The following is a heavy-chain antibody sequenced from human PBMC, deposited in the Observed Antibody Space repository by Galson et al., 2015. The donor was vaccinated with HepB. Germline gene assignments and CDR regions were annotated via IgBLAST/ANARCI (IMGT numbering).Heavy chain of an antibody. CDR3: ARVYDFWSSPSNYKYFMDV. CDR2: ISSSSKYI. Sequence: SLRLSCAASGFTFNSYTMTWVRQAPGKGLEWVSSISSSSKYIYYADSVKGRFNISRDNAKKSLDLQMDSVRVEDTAVYFCARVYDFWSSPSNYKYFMDVWGRGTSVTVSS. D-gene: IGHD3-3*01. V-gene: IGHV3-21*01. J-gene: IGHJ6*03. CDR1: GFTFNSYT.